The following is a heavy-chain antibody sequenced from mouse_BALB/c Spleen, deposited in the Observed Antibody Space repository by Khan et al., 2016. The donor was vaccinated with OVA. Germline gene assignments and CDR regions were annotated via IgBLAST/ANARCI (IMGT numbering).Heavy chain of an antibody. CDR2: IWGDGTK. CDR3: ASAYYGNYREAMDY. J-gene: IGHJ4*01. D-gene: IGHD2-10*01. CDR1: GFSLTGYG. Sequence: QVQLKQSGPGLVAPSQSLSITCTVSGFSLTGYGVNWVRQPPGKGLEWLGMIWGDGTKDYYSALNSSLSISKVNSKSPAFFNQNSLQTDDTAMYYCASAYYGNYREAMDYWGQGTSVTVSS. V-gene: IGHV2-6-7*01.